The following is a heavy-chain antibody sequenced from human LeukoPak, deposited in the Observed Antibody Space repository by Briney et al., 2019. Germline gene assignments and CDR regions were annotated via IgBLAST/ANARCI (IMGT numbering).Heavy chain of an antibody. Sequence: GGSLRLSCAASGFTFSSYWMHWVRQAPGKGLVWVSRINSDGSGTIYADSVKGRFTISRDNAKNTLYLQMNSLRAEDTAVYYCARGGIYHGFDIWGQGTMVTVSS. CDR2: INSDGSGT. J-gene: IGHJ3*02. CDR1: GFTFSSYW. V-gene: IGHV3-74*01. CDR3: ARGGIYHGFDI. D-gene: IGHD1-26*01.